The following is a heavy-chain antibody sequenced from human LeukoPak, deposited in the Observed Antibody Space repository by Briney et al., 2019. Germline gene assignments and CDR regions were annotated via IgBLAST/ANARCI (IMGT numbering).Heavy chain of an antibody. Sequence: ASVRLSCKASGYTFTGYYMHWVRQAPEQGLEWMGWINLNRGGTNYAQKFQGRVPFTRDTSISTAYMELSRLRSDDTAVYYCARCYDSSGYYSGTLDYCGEGTLLTVSS. D-gene: IGHD3-22*01. J-gene: IGHJ4*02. V-gene: IGHV1-2*02. CDR2: INLNRGGT. CDR3: ARCYDSSGYYSGTLDY. CDR1: GYTFTGYY.